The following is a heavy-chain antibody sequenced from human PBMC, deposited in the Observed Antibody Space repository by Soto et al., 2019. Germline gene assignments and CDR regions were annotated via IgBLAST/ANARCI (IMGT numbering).Heavy chain of an antibody. Sequence: QVQLVESGGGVVQPGRSLRLSCAASGFTFSSYGMHWVRQAPGKGLEWVAVISYDGSNKYYADSVKGRFTISRDNSKNTRYLQMNSLRAEETAVYYCAKEVRFGEFYFDYGGQGTLVTVSS. CDR3: AKEVRFGEFYFDY. J-gene: IGHJ4*02. V-gene: IGHV3-30*18. CDR2: ISYDGSNK. D-gene: IGHD3-10*01. CDR1: GFTFSSYG.